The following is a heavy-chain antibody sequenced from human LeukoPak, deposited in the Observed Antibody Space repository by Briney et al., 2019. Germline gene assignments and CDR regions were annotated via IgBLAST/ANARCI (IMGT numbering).Heavy chain of an antibody. V-gene: IGHV3-30-3*01. CDR3: ARDRRYCGGGSCYFDYFFDY. CDR1: GFNFNSYA. CDR2: ISYDGSIN. D-gene: IGHD2-15*01. Sequence: GGSLRLSCAASGFNFNSYAVHWVRQAPGKGLEWVAVISYDGSINFYAASVKGRFTISRDNSKNTLYLQMNSLRAEDSALYFCARDRRYCGGGSCYFDYFFDYWGQGTLVTVSS. J-gene: IGHJ4*02.